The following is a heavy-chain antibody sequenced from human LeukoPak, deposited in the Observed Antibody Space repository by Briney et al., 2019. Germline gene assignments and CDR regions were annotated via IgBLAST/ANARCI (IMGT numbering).Heavy chain of an antibody. V-gene: IGHV1-69*04. J-gene: IGHJ6*02. D-gene: IGHD3-10*01. Sequence: SVKVSCKASGGTFSSYAISWVGQAPGQGLEWMGRIIPIFGIANYAQKFQGRVTITADKSTSTAYMELSSLRSEDTAVYYCARVNFLSVGESKNGMDVWGQGTTVTVSS. CDR3: ARVNFLSVGESKNGMDV. CDR2: IIPIFGIA. CDR1: GGTFSSYA.